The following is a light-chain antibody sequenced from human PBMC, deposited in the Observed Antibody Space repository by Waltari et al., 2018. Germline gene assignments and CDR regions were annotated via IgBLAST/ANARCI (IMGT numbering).Light chain of an antibody. CDR1: WSNIGTNV. V-gene: IGLV1-44*01. J-gene: IGLJ2*01. CDR2: SNN. CDR3: SAWDDSLNGHVI. Sequence: QSLLPPPPSASGTPGQTVTTSCSGSWSNIGTNVVSWYQPLPGTAPKLLIHSNNQRPSGVPDRFSCSKSGTSASLAISGLQSADEADYYCSAWDDSLNGHVIFGGGTKLTVL.